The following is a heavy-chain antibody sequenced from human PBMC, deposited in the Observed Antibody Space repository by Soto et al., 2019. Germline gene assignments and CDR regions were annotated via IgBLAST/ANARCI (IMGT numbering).Heavy chain of an antibody. CDR3: ARGVAVAGTTPLRFDL. V-gene: IGHV1-69*01. Sequence: QVQLVQSGAEVKKPGSPVTVSCKASGGTFSNHTFNWVRQASGQGLEWMGGIMPIYGTANYAQKFQDRLTISAVEITGTAYMELSSLRPQDTAVYYCARGVAVAGTTPLRFDLWGQGSLVAVSS. D-gene: IGHD6-19*01. J-gene: IGHJ5*02. CDR1: GGTFSNHT. CDR2: IMPIYGTA.